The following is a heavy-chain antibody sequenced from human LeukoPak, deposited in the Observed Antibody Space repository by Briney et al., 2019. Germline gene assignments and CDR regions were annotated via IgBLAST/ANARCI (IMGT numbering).Heavy chain of an antibody. Sequence: SETLSLTCAVSGGSISSGSYYWSWIRQPAGKGLEWIGRIYTSGSTNYNPSLKSRVTISVDTSKNQFSLKLSSVTAADTAVYYCARDSAAAGSSYFDYWGQGTLVTVSS. CDR1: GGSISSGSYY. CDR3: ARDSAAAGSSYFDY. V-gene: IGHV4-61*02. D-gene: IGHD6-13*01. CDR2: IYTSGST. J-gene: IGHJ4*02.